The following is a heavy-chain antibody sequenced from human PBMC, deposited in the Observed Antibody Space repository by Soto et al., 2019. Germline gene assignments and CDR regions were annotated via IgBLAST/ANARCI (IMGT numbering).Heavy chain of an antibody. CDR1: GFTFSTYA. CDR2: VSASGLNT. V-gene: IGHV3-23*01. D-gene: IGHD2-21*01. CDR3: AKDRPRRTSAYVFDD. Sequence: EVQLLESGGKLVQPGGSLTPSCAASGFTFSTYAMAWVRQAPGKGLEWVSGVSASGLNTDYADPVKGRFYISRDNSNNTVSLHINSLRAAVAALFCCAKDRPRRTSAYVFDDGGQGTPVTVSS. J-gene: IGHJ4*02.